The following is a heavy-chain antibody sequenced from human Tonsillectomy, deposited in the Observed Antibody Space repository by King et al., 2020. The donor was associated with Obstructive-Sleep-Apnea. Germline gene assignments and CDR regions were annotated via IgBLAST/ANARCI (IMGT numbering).Heavy chain of an antibody. Sequence: VQLVESGGDLVQPGGSLRLSCAASGFTVSSNYMSWVRQAPGKGLEGVSVIYSGGSTYYADSLKGRFTIARHNSKNTLYLQMNSLRAEDTPVYYCARDLVVTPEYYYGMDVGGEGTTVTVSA. CDR2: IYSGGST. J-gene: IGHJ6*04. V-gene: IGHV3-53*04. CDR1: GFTVSSNY. CDR3: ARDLVVTPEYYYGMDV. D-gene: IGHD4-23*01.